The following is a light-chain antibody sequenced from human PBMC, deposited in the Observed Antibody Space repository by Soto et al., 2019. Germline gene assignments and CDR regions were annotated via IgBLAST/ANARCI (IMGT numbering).Light chain of an antibody. Sequence: QSALTQPRSVSGSPGQSVTISCTGTSSDVGGYNFVSWYQQHPGKAPKFMIYDVSKRPSGVPDRFSGSKSGNPASLTISGLQAEDEADYYCCSYAGTHTYVFGTGTKVTVL. CDR2: DVS. J-gene: IGLJ1*01. CDR3: CSYAGTHTYV. CDR1: SSDVGGYNF. V-gene: IGLV2-11*01.